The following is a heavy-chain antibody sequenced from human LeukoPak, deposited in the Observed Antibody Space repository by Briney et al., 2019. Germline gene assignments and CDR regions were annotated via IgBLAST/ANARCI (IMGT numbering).Heavy chain of an antibody. CDR3: ARLHAYYYDSSGYPMGYFQH. J-gene: IGHJ1*01. CDR2: IYYSGST. D-gene: IGHD3-22*01. CDR1: GGSISSYY. V-gene: IGHV4-59*08. Sequence: SETLSLTCTVSGGSISSYYWSWIRQPPGKGLEWIGYIYYSGSTNYNPSLKSRVIISVDMSKNQFSLKLSSVTAADTAVYYCARLHAYYYDSSGYPMGYFQHWGQGALVTVSS.